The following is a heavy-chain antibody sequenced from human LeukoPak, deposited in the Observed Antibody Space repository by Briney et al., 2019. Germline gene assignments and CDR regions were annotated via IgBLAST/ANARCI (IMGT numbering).Heavy chain of an antibody. CDR3: SRENGAFSPFGY. D-gene: IGHD2-8*01. CDR1: GGSISNTNW. Sequence: SETLSLTCGVSGGSISNTNWWSWVRQPPGQGLEWIGEISLTGLTHYNPSLESRVTVSLDKSKNQLSLNLTSVTAADTAVYYCSRENGAFSPFGYWGQGTLVTVSS. V-gene: IGHV4-4*02. CDR2: ISLTGLT. J-gene: IGHJ4*02.